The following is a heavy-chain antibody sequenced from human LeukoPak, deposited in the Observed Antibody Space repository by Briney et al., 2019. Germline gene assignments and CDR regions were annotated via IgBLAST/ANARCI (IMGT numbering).Heavy chain of an antibody. CDR2: INPSGGST. Sequence: ASVKVSCKASGYTFTSYYIHWVRQAPGQGLEWMGIINPSGGSTSYAQKFQGRVTMTTDTSTSTAYMELRSLRSDDTAVYYCARAGPFDDYVWGSYHLFDYWGQGTLVTVSS. V-gene: IGHV1-46*01. CDR1: GYTFTSYY. D-gene: IGHD3-16*02. CDR3: ARAGPFDDYVWGSYHLFDY. J-gene: IGHJ4*02.